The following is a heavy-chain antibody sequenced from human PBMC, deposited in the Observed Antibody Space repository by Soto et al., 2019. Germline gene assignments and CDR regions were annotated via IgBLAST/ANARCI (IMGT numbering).Heavy chain of an antibody. D-gene: IGHD1-1*01. CDR3: AKGITGTRGYFDY. V-gene: IGHV3-23*01. CDR1: GFTFSSYA. CDR2: ISGSGCST. J-gene: IGHJ4*02. Sequence: GGSLRLSCAASGFTFSSYAMSWVRQAPGKGLEWVSAISGSGCSTYYADSVKGRFTISRDNSKNTLYLQMNSLRAEDTAVYYCAKGITGTRGYFDYWGQGTLVTVSS.